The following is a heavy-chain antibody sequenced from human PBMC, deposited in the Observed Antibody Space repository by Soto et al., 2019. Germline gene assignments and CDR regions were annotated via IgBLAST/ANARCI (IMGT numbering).Heavy chain of an antibody. CDR3: AKDIRGSSWYGGTIYFDY. CDR2: ISWNSGSI. D-gene: IGHD6-13*01. V-gene: IGHV3-9*01. Sequence: GGSLRLSCAASGFTFDDYAMHWVRQAPGKGLEWVSGISWNSGSIGYADSVKGRFTISRDNAKNSLYLQMNSLRAEDTALYYCAKDIRGSSWYGGTIYFDYWGQGTLVTVSS. J-gene: IGHJ4*02. CDR1: GFTFDDYA.